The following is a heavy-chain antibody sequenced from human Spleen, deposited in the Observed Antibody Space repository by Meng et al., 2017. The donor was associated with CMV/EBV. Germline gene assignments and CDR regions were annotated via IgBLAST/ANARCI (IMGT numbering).Heavy chain of an antibody. CDR3: ARGAGGDGYNGDF. V-gene: IGHV1-46*01. D-gene: IGHD5-24*01. CDR2: INPSGGGT. J-gene: IGHJ4*02. Sequence: EASGYTFTNYYVHWVRQAPGQGLEWMGIINPSGGGTSYAQKFQGRVTMTGDTSTSTVYMDLSSLRSEDTAVYYCARGAGGDGYNGDFWGQGTLVTVSS. CDR1: GYTFTNYY.